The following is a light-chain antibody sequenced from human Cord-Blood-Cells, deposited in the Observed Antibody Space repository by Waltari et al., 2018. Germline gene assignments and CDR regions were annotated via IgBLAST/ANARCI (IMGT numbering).Light chain of an antibody. V-gene: IGKV3-11*01. CDR1: QSGSSY. J-gene: IGKJ2*01. CDR2: DAS. Sequence: EIVLTQSPATLSLSPGERATLSCKASQSGSSYLAWYQQKPGQAPRLLISDASNSATGIPARFSGSGSGTDCTLTISSLQPEDCATYYWQQSYSTPPTLGQGTKLEIK. CDR3: QQSYSTPPT.